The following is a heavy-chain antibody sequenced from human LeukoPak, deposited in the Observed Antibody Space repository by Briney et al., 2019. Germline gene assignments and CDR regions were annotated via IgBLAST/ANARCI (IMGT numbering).Heavy chain of an antibody. CDR3: ARGEYYYDGGY. Sequence: GGSLRLSCAASGFTFSNYAMTWVRQAPGKGLEWVANIKQNGREIYYVDSVRGRFTISRDNAKNSLYLQMNSLRAEDTAVYYCARGEYYYDGGYWGQGTLVAVSS. CDR1: GFTFSNYA. J-gene: IGHJ4*02. CDR2: IKQNGREI. D-gene: IGHD3-22*01. V-gene: IGHV3-7*03.